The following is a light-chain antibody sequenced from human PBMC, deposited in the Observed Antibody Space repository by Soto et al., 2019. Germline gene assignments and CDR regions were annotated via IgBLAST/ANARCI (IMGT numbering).Light chain of an antibody. Sequence: EIVLTHSPATLSLSPCERATLSFSASQNVSTYLAWYQQKPGQAPRLLIYDASSRASVIPARFSGSGSGTDFTLTISSLEPEDFAVYYCQQHSNWPPRTFGQGTKVDIK. V-gene: IGKV3-11*01. CDR3: QQHSNWPPRT. CDR1: QNVSTY. J-gene: IGKJ1*01. CDR2: DAS.